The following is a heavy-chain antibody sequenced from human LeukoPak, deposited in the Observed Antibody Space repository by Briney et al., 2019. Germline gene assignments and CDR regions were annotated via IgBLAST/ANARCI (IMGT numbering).Heavy chain of an antibody. CDR3: ARDRGSTGYYYLDS. CDR2: IYHTGST. Sequence: SETLSLTCSVSGGPITEYYWSWIRQPPGKGLEWIGYIYHTGSTNYSPSLKSRVTMSVDASRSQFSLKLVSVTAADAAVYYCARDRGSTGYYYLDSWGQGILVTVSS. CDR1: GGPITEYY. J-gene: IGHJ4*02. D-gene: IGHD6-19*01. V-gene: IGHV4-59*01.